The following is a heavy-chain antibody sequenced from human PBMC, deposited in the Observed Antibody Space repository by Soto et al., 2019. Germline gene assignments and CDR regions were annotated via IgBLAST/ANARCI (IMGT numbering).Heavy chain of an antibody. D-gene: IGHD3-10*01. CDR2: ISNNGGST. CDR1: GFTFSTYA. V-gene: IGHV3-64D*06. Sequence: GGSLRLSCSASGFTFSTYAMHWVRQAPGKGLEYVSAISNNGGSTYYADSVKGRFTISRDNSKNTLYLQMSSLRTADTAIYYCVKGGITMLRGVLFAYWGQGTPVTV. J-gene: IGHJ4*02. CDR3: VKGGITMLRGVLFAY.